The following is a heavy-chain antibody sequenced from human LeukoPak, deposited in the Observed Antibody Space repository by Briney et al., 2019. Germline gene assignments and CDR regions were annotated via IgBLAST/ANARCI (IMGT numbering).Heavy chain of an antibody. V-gene: IGHV6-1*01. Sequence: TLSLTCAISVDSVSSNSAAWNWIRQSPSRGLEWLGRTYYRSKWYNDYTVSVKSRITIHPDTSKNQFSLQLNSVTPEDTAVYYCARAIDDSSGDAFDIWGQGTMVTVSS. CDR2: TYYRSKWYN. J-gene: IGHJ3*02. CDR1: VDSVSSNSAA. CDR3: ARAIDDSSGDAFDI. D-gene: IGHD3-22*01.